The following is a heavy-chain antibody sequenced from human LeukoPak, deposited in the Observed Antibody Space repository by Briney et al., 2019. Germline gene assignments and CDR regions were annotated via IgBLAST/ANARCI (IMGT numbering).Heavy chain of an antibody. CDR1: GYSFTSYW. CDR2: IYPGDSDT. D-gene: IGHD2-2*01. J-gene: IGHJ4*02. CDR3: ARHGTEPRYCSSTSCPGFDY. V-gene: IGHV5-51*01. Sequence: GESLKISCQGSGYSFTSYWIGWVRQMPGKGLEWMGIIYPGDSDTRYSPSFQGQVTISADKSISTAYLQWSSLKASDTAMYYCARHGTEPRYCSSTSCPGFDYWGQGTLVTVSS.